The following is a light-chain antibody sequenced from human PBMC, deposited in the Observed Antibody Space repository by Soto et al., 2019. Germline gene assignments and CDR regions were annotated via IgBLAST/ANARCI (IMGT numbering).Light chain of an antibody. CDR3: QQYGTSFWT. J-gene: IGKJ1*01. CDR2: GAS. V-gene: IGKV3-20*01. CDR1: QSVSSNY. Sequence: EVVLTQAPGTLSLSPGERATLSCRTSQSVSSNYLAWYQQIPGQAPRLLIHGASNRATGIADRFSGSGSGTDFTLTISRLEPEDFAVYYCQQYGTSFWTFGQGTKVDIK.